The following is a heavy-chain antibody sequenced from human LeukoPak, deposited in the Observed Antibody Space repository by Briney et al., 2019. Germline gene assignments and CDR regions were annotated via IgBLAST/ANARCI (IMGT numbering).Heavy chain of an antibody. D-gene: IGHD3-10*01. CDR1: GGSISSSSYY. CDR3: ASLRSLLWFGELLSWFDP. CDR2: IYYSGST. Sequence: SETLSLTCTVSGGSISSSSYYWGWIRQPPGKGLEWIGSIYYSGSTYYNPSLKSRVTISVDTSKNQFSLKLSSVTAADTAVYYCASLRSLLWFGELLSWFDPWGQGTLVTVSS. J-gene: IGHJ5*02. V-gene: IGHV4-39*07.